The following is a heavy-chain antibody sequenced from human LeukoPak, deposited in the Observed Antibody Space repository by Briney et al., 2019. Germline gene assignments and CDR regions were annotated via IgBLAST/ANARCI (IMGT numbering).Heavy chain of an antibody. J-gene: IGHJ4*02. CDR2: ISASGVST. Sequence: GGSLRLSCAASGFTFTNYAMSWVRQAPGKGLEWVSSISASGVSTYYADSVKGRFTISRDNSKNTQYLQMNTLRAEDTAVYYCSRWQVYHYFGYWGQGTLVTVSS. D-gene: IGHD6-19*01. V-gene: IGHV3-23*01. CDR1: GFTFTNYA. CDR3: SRWQVYHYFGY.